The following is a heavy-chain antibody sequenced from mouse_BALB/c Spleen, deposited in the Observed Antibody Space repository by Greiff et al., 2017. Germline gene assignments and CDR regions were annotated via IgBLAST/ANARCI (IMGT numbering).Heavy chain of an antibody. Sequence: VQLKQSGAELVRPGASVKLSCKASGYSFTSYWMNWVKQRPGQGLEWIGMIHPADSETRLNQKFKDKATLTVDKSSSTAYMQLSSPTSEDSAVYSCARKVYNGSPCAIDYWGQGTSVTVSS. J-gene: IGHJ4*01. CDR2: IHPADSET. D-gene: IGHD1-1*01. CDR3: ARKVYNGSPCAIDY. V-gene: IGHV1-61*01. CDR1: GYSFTSYW.